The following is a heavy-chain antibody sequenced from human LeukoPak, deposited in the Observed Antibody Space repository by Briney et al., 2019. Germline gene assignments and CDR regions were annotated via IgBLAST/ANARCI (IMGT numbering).Heavy chain of an antibody. V-gene: IGHV5-51*01. J-gene: IGHJ4*02. CDR2: IYPDDSDT. D-gene: IGHD5-18*01. CDR3: ARRETGQLFIDY. CDR1: GYTFITYW. Sequence: GESLKISCKASGYTFITYWIGWVRQMPGKGLEWMGIIYPDDSDTRYSPSFQGQVTISADKSISTAYLQWSSLRASDTAMYYCARRETGQLFIDYWGQGTLVTVSS.